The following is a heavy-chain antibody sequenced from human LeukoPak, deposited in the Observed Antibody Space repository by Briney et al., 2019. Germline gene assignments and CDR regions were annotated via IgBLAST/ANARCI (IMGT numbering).Heavy chain of an antibody. D-gene: IGHD3-22*01. CDR3: ARSYYYDSSTSLGY. J-gene: IGHJ4*02. V-gene: IGHV3-7*01. Sequence: GGSLRLSCVASGFTFSSYWMTWVRQAPGKGLEWVANIKTDGSLIYYVDSVKGRFTISRDNSKNTLYLQMNSLRAEDTAVYYCARSYYYDSSTSLGYWGQGTLVTVFS. CDR1: GFTFSSYW. CDR2: IKTDGSLI.